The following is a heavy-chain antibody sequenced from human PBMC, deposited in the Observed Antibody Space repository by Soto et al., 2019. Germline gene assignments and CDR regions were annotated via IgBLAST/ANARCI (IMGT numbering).Heavy chain of an antibody. V-gene: IGHV3-7*03. CDR1: GFTFSNYW. D-gene: IGHD3-10*01. J-gene: IGHJ4*02. Sequence: GALLPTCSASGFTFSNYWMTWVRQAPGKGLEWVANIIKDGSEKSYVDSVKGRFTISRDNAKNSLYLEMNSLRVEDKAVYYCARDWGGLGYWGQGTLVTVYS. CDR3: ARDWGGLGY. CDR2: IIKDGSEK.